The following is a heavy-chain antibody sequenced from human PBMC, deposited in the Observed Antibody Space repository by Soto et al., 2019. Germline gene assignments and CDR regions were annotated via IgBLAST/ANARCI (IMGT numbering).Heavy chain of an antibody. CDR2: ISYDGSNK. V-gene: IGHV3-30-3*01. D-gene: IGHD2-21*01. J-gene: IGHJ6*02. CDR3: ARDKCGGDCYYYGMDV. CDR1: GFTFSSYA. Sequence: QVQLVESGGGVVQPGRSLRISCAASGFTFSSYAMHWVRQAPGKGLEWVAVISYDGSNKYYADSVKGRFTISRDNSKNTLYLQMNSLRAEDTAVYYCARDKCGGDCYYYGMDVWGQGTTVTVSS.